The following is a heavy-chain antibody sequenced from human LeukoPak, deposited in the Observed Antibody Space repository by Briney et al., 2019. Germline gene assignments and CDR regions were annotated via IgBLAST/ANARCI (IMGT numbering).Heavy chain of an antibody. CDR2: IYYSGST. Sequence: ASETLSLTCTVSGGSISSSSYYWGWIRQPPGKGLEWIGSIYYSGSTYYNPSLKSRVTISVDTSKNQFSLKLSSVTAADTAVYYCARDDNRWFDPWGQGTLVTVSS. CDR3: ARDDNRWFDP. D-gene: IGHD1-14*01. V-gene: IGHV4-39*07. J-gene: IGHJ5*02. CDR1: GGSISSSSYY.